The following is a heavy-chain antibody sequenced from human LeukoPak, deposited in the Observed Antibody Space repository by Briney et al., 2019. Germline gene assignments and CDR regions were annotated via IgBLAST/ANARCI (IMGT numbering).Heavy chain of an antibody. J-gene: IGHJ3*02. CDR2: IYNSGST. D-gene: IGHD1-26*01. CDR3: ARDGSEVGATDAFDI. V-gene: IGHV4-59*01. Sequence: SETLSLTCTVSGGSISSYYWNWIRQPPGKGLEWIGYIYNSGSTNNNPSLKSRVTISVDTSKKQFSLKLSSVTAADTAVYYCARDGSEVGATDAFDIWGQGTMVTVSS. CDR1: GGSISSYY.